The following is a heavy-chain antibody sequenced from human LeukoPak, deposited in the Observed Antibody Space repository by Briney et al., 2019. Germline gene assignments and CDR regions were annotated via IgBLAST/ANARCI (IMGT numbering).Heavy chain of an antibody. V-gene: IGHV4-59*01. CDR2: IYYSGST. CDR3: ARSDLVNDGGYFDY. D-gene: IGHD1-1*01. Sequence: KPSETLSLTCTVSGGSISSYYWSWIRQPPGKGLEWIGYIYYSGSTNYNPSLKSRVTISVDTSKNQFSLKLSSVTAADTAVYCCARSDLVNDGGYFDYWGQGTLVTVSS. J-gene: IGHJ4*02. CDR1: GGSISSYY.